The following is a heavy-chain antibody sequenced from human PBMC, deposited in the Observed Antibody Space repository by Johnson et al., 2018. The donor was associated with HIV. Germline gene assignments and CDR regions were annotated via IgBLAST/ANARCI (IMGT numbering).Heavy chain of an antibody. J-gene: IGHJ3*02. CDR2: IKSKTDGGTT. V-gene: IGHV3-15*01. Sequence: DVQVVESGGGLIQPGGSLRLSCAASGFTFSNAWMSWVRQAPGKGLEWVGRIKSKTDGGTTDYAAPVKGRFTISRDDSKNTLYLQMNSLRAEDTAVYYCAKAPSWEPFPFDIWGQGTMVTVSS. D-gene: IGHD1-26*01. CDR1: GFTFSNAW. CDR3: AKAPSWEPFPFDI.